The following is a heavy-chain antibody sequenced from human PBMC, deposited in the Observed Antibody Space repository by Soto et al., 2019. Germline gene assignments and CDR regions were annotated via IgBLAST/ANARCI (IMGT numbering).Heavy chain of an antibody. CDR2: INHSGST. J-gene: IGHJ4*02. Sequence: QVQLQQWGAGLLKPSETLSLTCAVYGGSFSGYYWSWIRQPPGKGLEWIGEINHSGSTNYNPSLKSRVTISVDTSKNQFSLKLSSVTAADTAVYYCARTTLTIAGDFDYWGQGTLVTVSS. CDR3: ARTTLTIAGDFDY. D-gene: IGHD6-13*01. V-gene: IGHV4-34*01. CDR1: GGSFSGYY.